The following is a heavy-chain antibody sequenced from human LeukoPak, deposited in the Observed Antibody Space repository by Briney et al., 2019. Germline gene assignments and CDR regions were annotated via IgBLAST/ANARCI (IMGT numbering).Heavy chain of an antibody. J-gene: IGHJ6*03. CDR3: ARHRRDHDFWSGSNPTHYYYYMDV. CDR2: IYYSGST. V-gene: IGHV4-39*01. Sequence: SETLSLTCTVSGGSISSSSYYWGWIRQPPGKGLEWIGSIYYSGSTYYNPSLKSRVTISVDASKNQFSLKLSSVTAADTAVYYCARHRRDHDFWSGSNPTHYYYYMDVWGKGTTVTVSS. D-gene: IGHD3-3*01. CDR1: GGSISSSSYY.